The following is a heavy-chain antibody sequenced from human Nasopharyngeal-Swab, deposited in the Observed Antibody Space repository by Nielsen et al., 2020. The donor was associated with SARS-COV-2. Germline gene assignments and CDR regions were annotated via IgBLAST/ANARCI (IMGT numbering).Heavy chain of an antibody. J-gene: IGHJ6*03. CDR2: ISGSGGST. CDR1: RFTFSSYA. V-gene: IGHV3-23*01. Sequence: GESLKISCAASRFTFSSYAMSWVRQAPGKGLEWVSAISGSGGSTYYADSVKGRFTISRDNSKNTLYLQMNSLRAEDTAVYYCAKDPSTLGIFYYFYMDVWGKGTTVPVSS. CDR3: AKDPSTLGIFYYFYMDV. D-gene: IGHD3-16*01.